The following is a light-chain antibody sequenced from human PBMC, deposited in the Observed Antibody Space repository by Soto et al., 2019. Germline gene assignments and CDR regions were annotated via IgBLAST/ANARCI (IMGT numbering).Light chain of an antibody. CDR3: CSYAGSSTYVV. J-gene: IGLJ2*01. CDR1: SSDVGSYNF. Sequence: QSSLTQPASVSGSPGQSITISCTGTSSDVGSYNFVSWYQHHPGKAPKLMLYEGSKRPSGVSNRFSGSKSGNTASLTISGLQAEDEADYYCCSYAGSSTYVVFGGGTKLTVL. V-gene: IGLV2-23*01. CDR2: EGS.